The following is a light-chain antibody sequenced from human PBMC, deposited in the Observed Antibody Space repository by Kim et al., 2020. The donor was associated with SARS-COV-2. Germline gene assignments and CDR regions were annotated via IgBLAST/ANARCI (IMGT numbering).Light chain of an antibody. CDR3: QHYYTYPIT. V-gene: IGKV1-16*02. J-gene: IGKJ5*01. Sequence: AFVEDRVTISCRASQGIGQKLAWFQHKPGKAPKLLIFGASRLQSGVPSKFSGSGSGTDFSLSITSLQPEDSATYYCQHYYTYPITFGQGTRLEIK. CDR2: GAS. CDR1: QGIGQK.